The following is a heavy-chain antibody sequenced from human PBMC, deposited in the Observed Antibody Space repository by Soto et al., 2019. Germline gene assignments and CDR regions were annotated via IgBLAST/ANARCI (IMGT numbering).Heavy chain of an antibody. V-gene: IGHV5-51*01. CDR3: ARITTSSSPGGWGGGYFDY. CDR2: IYPGDSDT. D-gene: IGHD6-6*01. J-gene: IGHJ4*02. Sequence: GESLKISCKGSGYSFTSYWIGWVRQMPGKGLEWMGIIYPGDSDTRYSPSFQGQVTISADKSISTAYLQWSSLKASDTAMYYCARITTSSSPGGWGGGYFDYWGQGTLVTVSS. CDR1: GYSFTSYW.